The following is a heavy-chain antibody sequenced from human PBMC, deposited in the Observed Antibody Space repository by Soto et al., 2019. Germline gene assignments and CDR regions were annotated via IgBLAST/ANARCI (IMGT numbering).Heavy chain of an antibody. J-gene: IGHJ4*02. CDR3: ARDYYYDSSGYSPLDY. Sequence: ASVKVSCKASGYTFTNYAMHWMRQAPGQGLEWMGWISAYNGNTNYAQKLQGRVTMTTDTSTSTAYMELRSLRSDDTAVYYCARDYYYDSSGYSPLDYWGQGTLVTVSS. V-gene: IGHV1-18*01. CDR1: GYTFTNYA. D-gene: IGHD3-22*01. CDR2: ISAYNGNT.